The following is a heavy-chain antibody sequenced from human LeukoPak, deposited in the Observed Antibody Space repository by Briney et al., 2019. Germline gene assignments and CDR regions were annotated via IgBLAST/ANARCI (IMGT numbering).Heavy chain of an antibody. D-gene: IGHD6-13*01. Sequence: ASVKVSCKASGYTFTGYYMHWVRQAPGQGLEWMGWINPNSGGTNYAQKFQGRVTMTRDTSISTAYMELSRLRSDDTAVYYCARGDSSSWYHPYLGNYWGQGTLVTVSS. CDR2: INPNSGGT. J-gene: IGHJ4*02. CDR1: GYTFTGYY. V-gene: IGHV1-2*02. CDR3: ARGDSSSWYHPYLGNY.